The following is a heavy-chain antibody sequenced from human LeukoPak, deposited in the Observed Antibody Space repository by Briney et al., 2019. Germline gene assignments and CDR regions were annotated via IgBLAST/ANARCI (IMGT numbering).Heavy chain of an antibody. CDR3: ARDAIVATSRSGNYFDH. CDR2: ISYDGSNK. J-gene: IGHJ4*02. V-gene: IGHV3-30-3*01. D-gene: IGHD5-12*01. CDR1: GFTFSSYA. Sequence: PARSLRLSCAASGFTFSSYAMHWVRQAPGKGLEWVAVISYDGSNKYYADSVKGRITISRDNSKNTLYLQMNSLRAEDTAVYYCARDAIVATSRSGNYFDHWGQGTLVTVSS.